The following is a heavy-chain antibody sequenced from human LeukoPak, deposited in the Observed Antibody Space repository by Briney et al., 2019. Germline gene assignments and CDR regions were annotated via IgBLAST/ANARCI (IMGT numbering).Heavy chain of an antibody. Sequence: SETLSLTCTVSGGSISSSSYYWGWIRQPPGKGLEWIERIYYSGSTYYNPSLKSRVTISVDTSKNQFSLKLSSVTAADTAVYYCARTEGRIAVAGSNWFDPWGQGTLVTVSS. CDR2: IYYSGST. J-gene: IGHJ5*02. D-gene: IGHD6-19*01. V-gene: IGHV4-39*07. CDR3: ARTEGRIAVAGSNWFDP. CDR1: GGSISSSSYY.